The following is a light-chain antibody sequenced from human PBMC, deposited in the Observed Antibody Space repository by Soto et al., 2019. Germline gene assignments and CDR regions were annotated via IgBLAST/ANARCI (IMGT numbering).Light chain of an antibody. CDR3: QQYNTYPT. J-gene: IGKJ1*01. CDR1: QGSGKD. CDR2: HAS. Sequence: DIQMTQSPPSLSASVGDGVTITCRASQGSGKDLGWYQQKPGKAPKLLIFHASSLESGVPSRFSGSGSGTEFTLTISSLQSDDFATYYCQQYNTYPTFGQGTRWIS. V-gene: IGKV1-17*01.